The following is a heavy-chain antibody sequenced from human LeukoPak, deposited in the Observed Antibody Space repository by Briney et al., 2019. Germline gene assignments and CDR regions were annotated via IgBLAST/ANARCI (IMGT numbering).Heavy chain of an antibody. CDR1: GYTFTSYD. Sequence: ASVKVSCKASGYTFTSYDINWVRQATGQGLEWMGWMNPNSGNTGYAQKFQGRVTITRDTSISTAYMELSSLRSEDTAVYYCARADELYDAFDIWGQGTMVTVSS. V-gene: IGHV1-8*03. CDR3: ARADELYDAFDI. D-gene: IGHD1-7*01. CDR2: MNPNSGNT. J-gene: IGHJ3*02.